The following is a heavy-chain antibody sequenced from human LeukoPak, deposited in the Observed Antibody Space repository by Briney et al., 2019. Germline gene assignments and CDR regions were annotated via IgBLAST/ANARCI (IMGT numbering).Heavy chain of an antibody. CDR1: GGSISSRSYY. CDR3: ARHPSYSHWFDP. D-gene: IGHD1-26*01. J-gene: IGHJ5*02. CDR2: INHSGST. Sequence: SETLSLTCTVSGGSISSRSYYWGWIRQPPGKGLEWIGEINHSGSTNYNPSLKSRVTISVDTSKNQFSLKLSSVTAADTAVYYCARHPSYSHWFDPWGQGTLVTVSS. V-gene: IGHV4-39*07.